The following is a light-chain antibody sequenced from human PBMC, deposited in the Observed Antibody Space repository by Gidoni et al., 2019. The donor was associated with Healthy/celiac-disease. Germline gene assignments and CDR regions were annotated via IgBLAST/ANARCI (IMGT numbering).Light chain of an antibody. CDR1: QGISSY. Sequence: DIQLPQSPSFLSASVGDRVTITCRASQGISSYLAWYQQKPGKAPKLLIYAASTLQSGVPSRFSGSGSGTEFTLTISSLQPEDFATYYCQQLNSYPRFGQGTKLEIK. CDR2: AAS. J-gene: IGKJ2*01. CDR3: QQLNSYPR. V-gene: IGKV1-9*01.